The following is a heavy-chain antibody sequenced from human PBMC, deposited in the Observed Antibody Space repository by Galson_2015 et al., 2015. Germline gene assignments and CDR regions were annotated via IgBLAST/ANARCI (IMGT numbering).Heavy chain of an antibody. CDR3: ARDGGAHYFDS. CDR2: ISYDETNK. Sequence: SLRLSCAASGFTSSNYAMHWVRQAPGKGLEWVAIISYDETNKYYADSVKGRFTISKDNSKNTLYLQMSSLGPEDTAVYYCARDGGAHYFDSWGRGTLVTVSS. CDR1: GFTSSNYA. V-gene: IGHV3-30*04. D-gene: IGHD3-16*01. J-gene: IGHJ4*02.